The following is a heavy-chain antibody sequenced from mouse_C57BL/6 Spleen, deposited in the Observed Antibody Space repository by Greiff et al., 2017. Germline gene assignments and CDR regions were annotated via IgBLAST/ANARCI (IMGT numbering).Heavy chain of an antibody. D-gene: IGHD4-1*01. CDR1: GFTFSSYT. CDR3: ASLNWNDFDY. J-gene: IGHJ2*01. V-gene: IGHV5-9*01. Sequence: EVQVVESGGGLVKPGGSLKLSCAASGFTFSSYTMSWVRQTPEQRLEWVATISGGGGNTYYPDSVKGRFTISRDNTKNTLYLQMSSLRSEDAALYYCASLNWNDFDYWGQGTTLTVSS. CDR2: ISGGGGNT.